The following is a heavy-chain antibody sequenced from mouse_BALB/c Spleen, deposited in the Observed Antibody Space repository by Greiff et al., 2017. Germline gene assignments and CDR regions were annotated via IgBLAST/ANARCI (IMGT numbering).Heavy chain of an antibody. Sequence: VQLQQSGAELMKPGASVKISCKATGYTFSSYWIEWVKQRPGHGLEWIGEILPGSGSTNYNEKFKGKATFTADTSSNTAYMQLSSLTSEDSAVYYCARRQYGYVRFAYWGQGTLVTVSA. J-gene: IGHJ3*01. CDR2: ILPGSGST. V-gene: IGHV1-9*01. D-gene: IGHD2-2*01. CDR3: ARRQYGYVRFAY. CDR1: GYTFSSYW.